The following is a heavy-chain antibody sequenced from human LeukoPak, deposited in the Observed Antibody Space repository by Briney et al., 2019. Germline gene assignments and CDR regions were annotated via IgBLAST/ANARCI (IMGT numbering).Heavy chain of an antibody. CDR2: ISYDGSNK. D-gene: IGHD2-2*01. J-gene: IGHJ4*02. CDR3: SKGIMRYCTTTKCYEGLYF. V-gene: IGHV3-30*18. CDR1: GFTFSVYG. Sequence: GGSLRLSCAASGFTFSVYGMHWGRQAPGKGLEWVAVISYDGSNKYYVDSVKGRFTISRDNSKNTVYLQMNSLRAEDTAVYYCSKGIMRYCTTTKCYEGLYFWGQGTLVTVSS.